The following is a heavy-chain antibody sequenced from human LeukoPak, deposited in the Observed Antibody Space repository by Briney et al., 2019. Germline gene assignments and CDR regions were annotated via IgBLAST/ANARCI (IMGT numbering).Heavy chain of an antibody. Sequence: ASVKVSCKASGYTFTSYAMNWVRQAPGQGLEWMGWISAYNGNTNYAQKLQGRVTMTTDTSTSTAYMELRTLRSDDTAVYYCARDDSGLDFWSGYYRYYYYYMDVWGKGTTVTVSS. V-gene: IGHV1-18*01. CDR1: GYTFTSYA. CDR2: ISAYNGNT. J-gene: IGHJ6*03. D-gene: IGHD3-3*01. CDR3: ARDDSGLDFWSGYYRYYYYYMDV.